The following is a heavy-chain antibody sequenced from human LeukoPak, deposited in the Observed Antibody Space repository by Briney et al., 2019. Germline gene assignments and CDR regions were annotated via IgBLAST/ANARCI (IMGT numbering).Heavy chain of an antibody. Sequence: GGSLLLSCAASGFTFRSYEMNWVRPAPGRGLEWVSHISGGGESTVYPDAVKGRFIISRDNTKNSLYLQMNSLRVEDTGVYYCARRSGRRYEYWGQGVLVTVSP. CDR2: ISGGGEST. D-gene: IGHD5-24*01. V-gene: IGHV3-48*03. J-gene: IGHJ4*02. CDR3: ARRSGRRYEY. CDR1: GFTFRSYE.